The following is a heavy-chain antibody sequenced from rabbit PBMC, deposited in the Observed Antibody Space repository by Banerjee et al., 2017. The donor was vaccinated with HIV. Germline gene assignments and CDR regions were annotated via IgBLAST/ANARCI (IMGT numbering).Heavy chain of an antibody. V-gene: IGHV1S45*01. J-gene: IGHJ6*01. CDR2: INSNTGNT. D-gene: IGHD4-1*01. CDR3: ARDLAGVIGWNFGL. Sequence: QEQLEESGGDLVKPEGSLTLTCTASGFTFSSYWMSWVRQAPGKGLEWIACINSNTGNTVYASWAKGPFTISKTSSTTVTLQMTSLTAADTATYFCARDLAGVIGWNFGLWGPGTLVTVS. CDR1: GFTFSSYW.